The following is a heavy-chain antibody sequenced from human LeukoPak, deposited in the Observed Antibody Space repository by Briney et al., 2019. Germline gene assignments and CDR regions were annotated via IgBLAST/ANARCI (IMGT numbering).Heavy chain of an antibody. CDR2: IYRGGNT. D-gene: IGHD3-10*02. V-gene: IGHV3-53*01. CDR3: ADYVDTPTENTIDY. CDR1: GFTVSSKY. J-gene: IGHJ4*02. Sequence: GGSLRLSCAASGFTVSSKYMTWVRQAPGKGLEWVSVIYRGGNTYYADSVKGRFSISRDNSKNTVYLQMNSLRAEDTAVYYCADYVDTPTENTIDYWGQGTLVTVSS.